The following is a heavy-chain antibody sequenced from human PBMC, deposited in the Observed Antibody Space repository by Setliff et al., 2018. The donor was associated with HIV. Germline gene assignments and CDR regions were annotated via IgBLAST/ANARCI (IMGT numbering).Heavy chain of an antibody. CDR1: GYTFTGYY. V-gene: IGHV1-2*06. Sequence: ASVKVSCKASGYTFTGYYMHWVRQAPGQGLEWMGRINPNSGGTNYAQKFQGRVTMTRDTSISTAYMELSRLRSDDTAVYYCAREGNVRWSSGRWFDPWGQGTLVTVSS. CDR3: AREGNVRWSSGRWFDP. J-gene: IGHJ5*02. D-gene: IGHD6-19*01. CDR2: INPNSGGT.